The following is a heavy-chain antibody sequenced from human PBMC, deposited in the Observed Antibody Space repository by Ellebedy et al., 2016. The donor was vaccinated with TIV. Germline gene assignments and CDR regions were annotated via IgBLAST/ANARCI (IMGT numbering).Heavy chain of an antibody. D-gene: IGHD4-23*01. J-gene: IGHJ4*02. CDR1: GYTFTSYY. Sequence: ASVKVSXXASGYTFTSYYMHWVRQAPGQGLEWMGIINPSGGSTSYAQKFQGRVTMTRDKSTSTVYMQLSSLTSEDTAVYYCAREGVVTRDFDYWGQGTLVTVSS. V-gene: IGHV1-46*01. CDR3: AREGVVTRDFDY. CDR2: INPSGGST.